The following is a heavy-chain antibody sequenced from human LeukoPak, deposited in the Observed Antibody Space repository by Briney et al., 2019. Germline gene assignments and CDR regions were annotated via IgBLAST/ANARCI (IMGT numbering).Heavy chain of an antibody. V-gene: IGHV3-23*01. J-gene: IGHJ6*02. CDR1: GFTFSSYA. Sequence: GGSLRLSCAASGFTFSSYAMNWVRQAPGKGLEWVSTISGSGVSTYYADSVKGRFTNSRDNSKNTLYLYMSSLRAEDTAVYYCAKSLYGSGSPAPFVYYYGMDVWGQGTTVTVSS. CDR3: AKSLYGSGSPAPFVYYYGMDV. D-gene: IGHD3-10*01. CDR2: ISGSGVST.